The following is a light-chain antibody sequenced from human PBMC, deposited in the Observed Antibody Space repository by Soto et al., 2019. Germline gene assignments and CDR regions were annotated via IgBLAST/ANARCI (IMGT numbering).Light chain of an antibody. CDR1: QSVRTY. CDR3: QQYDDWPQT. J-gene: IGKJ1*01. Sequence: EIVMTQSPATLSVSPGERATLSCGASQSVRTYLAWYQQKPGQAPRLLIHGVSTRAPGIPARFSGSGSGTDFTLTISSLQSEDFAVYYCQQYDDWPQTFGQGTKVDIK. V-gene: IGKV3-15*01. CDR2: GVS.